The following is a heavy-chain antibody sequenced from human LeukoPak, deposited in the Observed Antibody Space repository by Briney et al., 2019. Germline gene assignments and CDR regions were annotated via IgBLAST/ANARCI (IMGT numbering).Heavy chain of an antibody. D-gene: IGHD6-13*01. CDR2: ISSDGDST. Sequence: PGGSLRLSCAASGFTFSSSWMYWVRQAPGKGLVRASRISSDGDSTTYADSVKGRFTVSRDNAKNTLYLQMNSLRVEDTAVYYCARADSTWANDLWGQGTLVTVSS. J-gene: IGHJ5*02. CDR3: ARADSTWANDL. V-gene: IGHV3-74*01. CDR1: GFTFSSSW.